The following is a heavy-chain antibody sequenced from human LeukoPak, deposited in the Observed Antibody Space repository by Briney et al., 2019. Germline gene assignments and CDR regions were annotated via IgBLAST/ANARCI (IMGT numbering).Heavy chain of an antibody. D-gene: IGHD2-2*01. J-gene: IGHJ6*02. CDR1: GGTFSSYA. Sequence: ASVTVSCKASGGTFSSYAISWVRQAPGQGLEWMGGIIPIFGTANYAQKFQGRVTITADESTSTAYMELSSLRSEDTAVYYCASNLERHVVVVPAFPMDVWGQGTTVTVSS. CDR2: IIPIFGTA. CDR3: ASNLERHVVVVPAFPMDV. V-gene: IGHV1-69*01.